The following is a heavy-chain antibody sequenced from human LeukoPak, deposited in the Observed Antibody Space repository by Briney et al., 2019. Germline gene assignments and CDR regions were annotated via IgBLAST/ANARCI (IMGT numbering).Heavy chain of an antibody. CDR1: GFPFSSYA. CDR2: ISDSGGST. J-gene: IGHJ6*02. Sequence: QPGGSLRLSFSASGFPFSSYAMHWVRQPPGKGLEDVSAISDSGGSTYYADSVKGRFTISRDNSKNTLYLQMSSLRAEDTAVYFCVRGYSFGPYGMDVWGQGTTVSVSS. V-gene: IGHV3-64D*09. D-gene: IGHD2-15*01. CDR3: VRGYSFGPYGMDV.